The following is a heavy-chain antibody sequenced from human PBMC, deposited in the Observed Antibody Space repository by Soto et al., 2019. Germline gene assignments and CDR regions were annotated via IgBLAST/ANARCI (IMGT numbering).Heavy chain of an antibody. CDR2: IIPIFGTA. D-gene: IGHD6-13*01. Sequence: SVKVSCKASGGTFSSYAISWVRQAPGQGLEWMGGIIPIFGTANYAQKFQGRVTITADESTSTAHMELSSLRSEDTAVYYCARERISSSWPLDYWGQGTLVTVSS. CDR1: GGTFSSYA. CDR3: ARERISSSWPLDY. V-gene: IGHV1-69*13. J-gene: IGHJ4*02.